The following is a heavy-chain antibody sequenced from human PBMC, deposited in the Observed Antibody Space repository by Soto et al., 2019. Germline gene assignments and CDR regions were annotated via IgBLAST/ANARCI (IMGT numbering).Heavy chain of an antibody. CDR3: ARGGSGSYPSYYFDY. CDR2: IYYSGRT. V-gene: IGHV4-30-4*01. CDR1: GGSISSGDYY. J-gene: IGHJ4*02. Sequence: QVQLQESGPGLVKPSQTLSLTCTVSGGSISSGDYYWSWIRQPPGKGLEWIGYIYYSGRTYYNPSLKSRVTISVDTSKNQFSLKLSSVTAADTAVYYCARGGSGSYPSYYFDYWGQGTLVTVSS. D-gene: IGHD3-10*01.